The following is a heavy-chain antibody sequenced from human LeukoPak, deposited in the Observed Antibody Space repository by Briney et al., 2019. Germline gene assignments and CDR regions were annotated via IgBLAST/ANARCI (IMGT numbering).Heavy chain of an antibody. V-gene: IGHV3-64*01. CDR2: ISSDGGST. CDR3: ARDRYYDFWSGYPLPVDYYYYYMDV. D-gene: IGHD3-3*01. Sequence: GGSLRLSCVASLFTFSSNAMHWVRQAPGKGLEYVSAISSDGGSTYYANSVKGRFTISRDNSKNTLYLQMGSLRAEDMAVYYCARDRYYDFWSGYPLPVDYYYYYMDVWGKGTTVTVSS. J-gene: IGHJ6*03. CDR1: LFTFSSNA.